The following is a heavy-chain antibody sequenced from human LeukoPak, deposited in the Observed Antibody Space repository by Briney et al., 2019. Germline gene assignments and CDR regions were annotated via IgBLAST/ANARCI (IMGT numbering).Heavy chain of an antibody. J-gene: IGHJ4*02. CDR2: IHYSGST. V-gene: IGHV4-59*12. CDR1: GGSISSYY. CDR3: ARVGRPGYPLWGQYYFDY. Sequence: TSETLSLTCTVSGGSISSYYWSWIRQPPGKGLEWIGYIHYSGSTNYNPSLKSRVTISVDTSKNQFSLKLSSVTAADTAVYYCARVGRPGYPLWGQYYFDYWGQGTLVTVSS. D-gene: IGHD5-18*01.